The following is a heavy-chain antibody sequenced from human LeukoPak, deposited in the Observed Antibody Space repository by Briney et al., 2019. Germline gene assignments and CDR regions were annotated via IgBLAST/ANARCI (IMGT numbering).Heavy chain of an antibody. V-gene: IGHV3-23*01. CDR2: ISDGGRST. Sequence: GGSLRLSCAASGFSFSSYAMSWVRQAPGKGLEWVSTISDGGRSTYYADSVKGRSTIFRDNAKNTLYLQMNSLRAENTAVYYCVRDLGGRSGHWGQGTLVTVSS. J-gene: IGHJ4*02. CDR3: VRDLGGRSGH. D-gene: IGHD1-26*01. CDR1: GFSFSSYA.